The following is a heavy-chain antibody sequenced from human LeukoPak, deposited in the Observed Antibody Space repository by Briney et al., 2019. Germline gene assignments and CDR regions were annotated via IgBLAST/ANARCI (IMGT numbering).Heavy chain of an antibody. CDR1: GFTFSSYG. J-gene: IGHJ4*02. V-gene: IGHV3-30*02. CDR2: IRYDGSNK. D-gene: IGHD3-22*01. CDR3: AKDRATMIGVIRTTPRGQLDY. Sequence: GGSLRLSCAASGFTFSSYGMYWVRQAPGKGLEWVAFIRYDGSNKYYADSVKGRFTISRDNSKNTLHLQMNSLRAEDTAVYYCAKDRATMIGVIRTTPRGQLDYWGQGTLVTVSS.